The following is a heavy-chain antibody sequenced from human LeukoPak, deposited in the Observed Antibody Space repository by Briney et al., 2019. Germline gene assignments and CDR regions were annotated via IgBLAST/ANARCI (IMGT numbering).Heavy chain of an antibody. CDR2: IYHSGST. CDR1: GGSISSYY. J-gene: IGHJ4*02. CDR3: ARDNGAGTIDY. Sequence: SETLSLTCTVSGGSISSYYWSWIRQPPGKGLEWIGYIYHSGSTNYNPSLKSRVTISVDTSKNQFSLKLSSVTAADTAVYYCARDNGAGTIDYWGQGTLVTVSS. D-gene: IGHD1-7*01. V-gene: IGHV4-59*01.